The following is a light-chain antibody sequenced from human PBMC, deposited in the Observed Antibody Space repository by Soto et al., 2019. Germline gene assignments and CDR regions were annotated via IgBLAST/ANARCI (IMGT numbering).Light chain of an antibody. J-gene: IGKJ1*01. CDR2: AAS. V-gene: IGKV1-39*01. Sequence: DIQMTHSPSSLSASVGDRVTITCRASQSISNYLNWYQQKPGKAPKLLMYAASSLQSGVPSRFSGSGSGTDFTLTISSLQPEDFATYYCQQSYSTPRTFGQGTKVEIK. CDR1: QSISNY. CDR3: QQSYSTPRT.